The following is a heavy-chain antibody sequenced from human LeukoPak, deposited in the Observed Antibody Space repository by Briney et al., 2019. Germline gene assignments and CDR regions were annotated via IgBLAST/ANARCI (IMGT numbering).Heavy chain of an antibody. CDR2: IYGSGTT. V-gene: IGHV4-4*07. J-gene: IGHJ4*02. CDR3: ARYNSNYDYFDY. Sequence: PSETLSLTCSVSGGSISRYYWSWIRQPAVKGLEWFGRIYGSGTTNYNPALESRVSLSVDTSKNQFSLKLRSVTAADTAVYYCARYNSNYDYFDYWGQGTLVTVSS. CDR1: GGSISRYY. D-gene: IGHD4-11*01.